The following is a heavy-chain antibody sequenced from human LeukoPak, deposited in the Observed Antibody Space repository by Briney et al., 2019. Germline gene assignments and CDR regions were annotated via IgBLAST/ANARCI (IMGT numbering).Heavy chain of an antibody. Sequence: SGGSLRLSCATSGFTFNSYWMHWVRQAPGKGLVWVSSISSSSSYIYYADSVKGRFTISRDNAKNSLYLQMNSLRAEDTAAYYCARDPSSGWFFDYWGQGTLVTVSS. V-gene: IGHV3-21*01. CDR3: ARDPSSGWFFDY. CDR2: ISSSSSYI. CDR1: GFTFNSYW. D-gene: IGHD6-19*01. J-gene: IGHJ4*02.